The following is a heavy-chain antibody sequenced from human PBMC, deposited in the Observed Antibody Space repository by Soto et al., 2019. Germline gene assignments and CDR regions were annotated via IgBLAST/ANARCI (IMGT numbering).Heavy chain of an antibody. J-gene: IGHJ4*02. CDR2: MNTNTGNT. Sequence: GASVKVSCKTSGYTFTEFDINWVRQAPGQGLEWMGWMNTNTGNTGYAQKSQGRVTMTRDTSISTAYMELRRLRSEDTAVYYCARVVRFFGGHAGYWGQGTLVTVSS. D-gene: IGHD3-3*01. CDR3: ARVVRFFGGHAGY. CDR1: GYTFTEFD. V-gene: IGHV1-8*01.